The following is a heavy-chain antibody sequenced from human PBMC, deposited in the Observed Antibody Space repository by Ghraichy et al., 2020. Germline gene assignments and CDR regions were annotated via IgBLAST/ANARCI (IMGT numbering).Heavy chain of an antibody. D-gene: IGHD3-16*01. CDR3: ARGGSSTAYYYYGMDV. J-gene: IGHJ6*02. CDR1: GGTFSSYA. Sequence: SVKVSCKASGGTFSSYAISWVRQAPGQGLEWMGGIIPIFGTANYAQKFQGRVTITADESTSTAYMELSSLRSEDTAVYYCARGGSSTAYYYYGMDVWGQGTTVTVSS. V-gene: IGHV1-69*13. CDR2: IIPIFGTA.